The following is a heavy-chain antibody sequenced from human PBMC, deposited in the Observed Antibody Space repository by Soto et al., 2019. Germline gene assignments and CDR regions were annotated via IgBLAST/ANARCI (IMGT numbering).Heavy chain of an antibody. CDR2: INHSGST. CDR1: GGSFSGYY. Sequence: SETLSLTCAVYGGSFSGYYWSWIRQPPGKGLEWIGEINHSGSTNYNPSLKSRVTISVDTSKNQFSLKLTSVTAADTAVYYCARGETHSSGWEYFDYWGQGTLVTVSS. CDR3: ARGETHSSGWEYFDY. D-gene: IGHD6-19*01. V-gene: IGHV4-34*01. J-gene: IGHJ4*02.